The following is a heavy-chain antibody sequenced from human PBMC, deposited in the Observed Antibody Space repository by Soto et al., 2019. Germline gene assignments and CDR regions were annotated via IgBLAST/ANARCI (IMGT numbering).Heavy chain of an antibody. CDR3: AREPDYGDYPDYYYGMDV. Sequence: EVQLVETGGGLIQPGGSLSLSCAASGFTVSSNYMSWVRQAPGKGLEWVSVIYSGGSTYYADSVKGRFTISRDNSKNTLYLQMNSLRAEDTAVYYCAREPDYGDYPDYYYGMDVWGQGTTVTVSS. CDR2: IYSGGST. D-gene: IGHD4-17*01. CDR1: GFTVSSNY. V-gene: IGHV3-53*02. J-gene: IGHJ6*02.